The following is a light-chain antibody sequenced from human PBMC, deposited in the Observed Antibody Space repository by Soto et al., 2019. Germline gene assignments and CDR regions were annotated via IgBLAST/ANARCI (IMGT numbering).Light chain of an antibody. J-gene: IGLJ1*01. Sequence: QSVLTQPASVSGSPGQSITISCTGTSSDVGGYNYVSWYQQHPGKAHKFMIYDVSNRPSGVSNRFSGSKSGNTSSLTISGLRAEDEDDYYCCSYTTSNTRQIVFGTGTKVTVL. CDR1: SSDVGGYNY. V-gene: IGLV2-14*01. CDR3: CSYTTSNTRQIV. CDR2: DVS.